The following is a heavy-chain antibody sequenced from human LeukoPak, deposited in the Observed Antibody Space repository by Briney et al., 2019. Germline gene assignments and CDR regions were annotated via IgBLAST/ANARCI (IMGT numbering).Heavy chain of an antibody. J-gene: IGHJ4*02. Sequence: SGTLSLTCTVSGGSISSYYWSWIRQPPGKGLEWIGYIYYSGSTSYNPSLKSRVTISVDTSKNQFSLKLSSVTAADTPVYYCARPLTGTTLIFDYWGQGTLVTVSS. CDR1: GGSISSYY. D-gene: IGHD1-7*01. CDR3: ARPLTGTTLIFDY. CDR2: IYYSGST. V-gene: IGHV4-59*01.